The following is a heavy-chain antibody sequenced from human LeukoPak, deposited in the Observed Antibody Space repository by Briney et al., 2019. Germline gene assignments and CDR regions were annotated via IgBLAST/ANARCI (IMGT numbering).Heavy chain of an antibody. CDR1: GGSISSGDYY. D-gene: IGHD3-10*01. V-gene: IGHV4-30-4*01. CDR2: IYYSGST. CDR3: ARRFGELYSYGMDV. Sequence: PSQTLSLTCTVSGGSISSGDYYWSWIRQPPGKGLEWIGYIYYSGSTYYNPSLKSRVTISVDTSKNQFSLKLSSVTAADTAVYYCARRFGELYSYGMDVWGQGTTVTVSS. J-gene: IGHJ6*02.